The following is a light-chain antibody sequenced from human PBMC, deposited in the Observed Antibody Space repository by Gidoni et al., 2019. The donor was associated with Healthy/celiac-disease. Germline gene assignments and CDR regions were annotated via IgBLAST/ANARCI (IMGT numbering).Light chain of an antibody. CDR1: KSVSSY. V-gene: IGKV3-11*01. J-gene: IGKJ4*01. Sequence: EIVLTQSPATLSLSPGERATLSCRASKSVSSYLAWYQQQPGHAPRLLIYVASKTATGIPARFSGSGSGTDCPLTSSSLEPEDFAVYYCQQRSNWLTFGGGTKVEIK. CDR3: QQRSNWLT. CDR2: VAS.